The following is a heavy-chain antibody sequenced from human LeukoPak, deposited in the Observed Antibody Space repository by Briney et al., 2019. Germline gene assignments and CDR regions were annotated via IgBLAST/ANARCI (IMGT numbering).Heavy chain of an antibody. V-gene: IGHV4-34*01. CDR3: ARQTTWRGLQFDP. Sequence: PSETLSLTCAVYGGSFSGYYWSWVRQPPGKGLEWIGEINHIGSTNYNPSHKSRVTISVDTSKNQFSLKLSSGTAADTAVYYGARQTTWRGLQFDPWGQGTLVTVSS. D-gene: IGHD4-11*01. J-gene: IGHJ5*02. CDR1: GGSFSGYY. CDR2: INHIGST.